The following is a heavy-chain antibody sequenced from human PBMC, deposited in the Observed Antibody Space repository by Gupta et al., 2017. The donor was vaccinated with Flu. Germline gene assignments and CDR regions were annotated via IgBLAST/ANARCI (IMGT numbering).Heavy chain of an antibody. CDR1: GLTFSTYA. CDR2: ISNNGDNK. D-gene: IGHD2-15*01. V-gene: IGHV3-30-3*01. CDR3: ARDKDSYYYYYYYMDV. Sequence: QVQLVESGGGVVQPGRSLRLSCAVSGLTFSTYAVHWVRQAPGKGLEWVAFISNNGDNKNYADSVKGRFTISRDNSNNTVYLQMNSLRADDTAVYYCARDKDSYYYYYYYMDVWGKGTTVTVSS. J-gene: IGHJ6*03.